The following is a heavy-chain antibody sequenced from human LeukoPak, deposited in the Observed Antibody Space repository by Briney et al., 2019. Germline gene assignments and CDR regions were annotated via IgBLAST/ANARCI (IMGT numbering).Heavy chain of an antibody. V-gene: IGHV3-23*01. D-gene: IGHD6-13*01. J-gene: IGHJ4*02. Sequence: GGSLRLSCAASGFTFSSYAMNWVRQCPGKGLEWVSTFSGSGGRTYYADSVKGRFTISRDNSKNTLYLQMNSLRAEDTAVYYCAKVTSSWNYFDYWGQGAPVTVSS. CDR3: AKVTSSWNYFDY. CDR2: FSGSGGRT. CDR1: GFTFSSYA.